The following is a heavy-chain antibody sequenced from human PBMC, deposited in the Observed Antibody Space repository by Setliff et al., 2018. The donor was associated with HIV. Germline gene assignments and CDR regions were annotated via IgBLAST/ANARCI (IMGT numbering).Heavy chain of an antibody. J-gene: IGHJ5*02. Sequence: LSLTCAVSGGSISSSNWWSWVRQPPGKGLEWIGEIYHSGSTNYNPSLKSRVTISVDKSKNQFSLKLSSVTAADTAVYYCAIHGAYYDSSGYSSWGQGTLVTVSS. D-gene: IGHD3-22*01. CDR2: IYHSGST. CDR3: AIHGAYYDSSGYSS. V-gene: IGHV4-4*02. CDR1: GGSISSSNW.